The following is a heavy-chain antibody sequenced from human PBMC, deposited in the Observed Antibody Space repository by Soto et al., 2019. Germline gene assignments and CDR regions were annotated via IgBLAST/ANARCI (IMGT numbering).Heavy chain of an antibody. D-gene: IGHD6-6*01. CDR1: GDTFNNYA. J-gene: IGHJ6*02. CDR3: ARYSIVGRRDYSYGMDV. V-gene: IGHV1-69*06. CDR2: IIPISATT. Sequence: QVQLVQSGAEVKKPGSSVKVSCKASGDTFNNYAITWVRQAPGQGLEWMGGIIPISATTNYAQKLQGRVTITADKSTSTAYMELSGLRSEDTALYYCARYSIVGRRDYSYGMDVWGQGTTVTVSS.